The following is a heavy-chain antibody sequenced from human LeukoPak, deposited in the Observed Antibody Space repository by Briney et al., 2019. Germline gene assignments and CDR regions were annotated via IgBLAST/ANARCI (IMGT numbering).Heavy chain of an antibody. J-gene: IGHJ4*02. CDR3: ARGLLSYHYDSSGQPYDY. Sequence: ASVKVSCKGSAYTFTSYTMHWVRQAPGQRLEWMGWVNTGNGNTKYSQEFQGRVTMTRDMSTSTVYMELSSLRSEDTAVYYCARGLLSYHYDSSGQPYDYWGQGTLVTVSS. CDR1: AYTFTSYT. V-gene: IGHV1-3*03. CDR2: VNTGNGNT. D-gene: IGHD3-22*01.